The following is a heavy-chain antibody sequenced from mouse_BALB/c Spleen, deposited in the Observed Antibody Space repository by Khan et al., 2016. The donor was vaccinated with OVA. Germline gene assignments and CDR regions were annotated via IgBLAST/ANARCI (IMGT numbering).Heavy chain of an antibody. Sequence: QVQLKQSGPGLVAPSQSLSITCTVSGFSLVSYGVSWVRQPPGKGLEWLGVIWGDGTTNYHSALKSRLSISKDNSESQVFLKLNSLQTDDTATYYCAIIYDGLAWFTYWGQGTLVTVSA. CDR2: IWGDGTT. CDR1: GFSLVSYG. J-gene: IGHJ3*01. D-gene: IGHD1-2*01. V-gene: IGHV2-3*01. CDR3: AIIYDGLAWFTY.